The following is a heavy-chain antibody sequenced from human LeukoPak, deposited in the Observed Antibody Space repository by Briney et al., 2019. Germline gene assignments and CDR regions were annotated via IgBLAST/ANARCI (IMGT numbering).Heavy chain of an antibody. Sequence: ASVKVSCKASGYTFSSYGISWVRQAPGQGLEWMGWNSAYNGNTNYAQKLQGRVTMTTDTSTSTAYVELRSLRSDDTAVYYCARDQGVAATSWFDPWGQGTLVTVSS. J-gene: IGHJ5*02. D-gene: IGHD2-15*01. CDR1: GYTFSSYG. CDR2: NSAYNGNT. V-gene: IGHV1-18*04. CDR3: ARDQGVAATSWFDP.